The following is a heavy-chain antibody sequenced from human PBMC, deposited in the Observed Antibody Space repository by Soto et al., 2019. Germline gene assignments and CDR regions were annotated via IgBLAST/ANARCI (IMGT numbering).Heavy chain of an antibody. Sequence: VGSLRLSCAASGFTFSTYAMSWVRQAQGKGLEWVSSISGSGGTTYYADSVKGRFTISRDKSKNTLFLQMNSLRVEDTALYYCAKGGNTVVTDFDYWGHGALVTVSS. V-gene: IGHV3-23*01. J-gene: IGHJ4*01. CDR1: GFTFSTYA. CDR3: AKGGNTVVTDFDY. CDR2: ISGSGGTT. D-gene: IGHD2-15*01.